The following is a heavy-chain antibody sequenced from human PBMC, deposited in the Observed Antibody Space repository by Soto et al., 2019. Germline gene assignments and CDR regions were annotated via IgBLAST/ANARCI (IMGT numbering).Heavy chain of an antibody. D-gene: IGHD3-16*01. J-gene: IGHJ4*02. V-gene: IGHV2-5*02. CDR2: IYWDDDK. CDR1: GFSLSTSGVG. Sequence: QITLKESGPTLVKPTQTLTLTCTFSGFSLSTSGVGVGWIRQPPGKALEWLALIYWDDDKRYSPSLKSRLTITNDTSKNQVVLTMTNMDPVDTATYYCAHNTWYYDYIWGTKIYFDYWGQGTLVTVSS. CDR3: AHNTWYYDYIWGTKIYFDY.